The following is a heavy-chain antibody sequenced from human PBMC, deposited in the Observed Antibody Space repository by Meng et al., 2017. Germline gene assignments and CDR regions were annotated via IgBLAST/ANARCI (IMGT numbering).Heavy chain of an antibody. CDR3: ASTEDPLNQWLGQDY. J-gene: IGHJ4*02. CDR2: INPNSGGT. D-gene: IGHD6-19*01. CDR1: GYTFTGYN. Sequence: RGRARVEGKKPGASRKVSCKASGYTFTGYNMHWVRQAPGQGLEWRGRINPNSGGTNYAQKFQGRVTMTRDTSISTAYMELSRLRSDDTAVYYCASTEDPLNQWLGQDYWGQGTLVTVSS. V-gene: IGHV1-2*06.